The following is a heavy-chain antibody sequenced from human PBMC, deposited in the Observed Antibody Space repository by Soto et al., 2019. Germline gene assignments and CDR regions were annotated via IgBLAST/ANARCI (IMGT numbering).Heavy chain of an antibody. CDR1: GYTFTGHY. D-gene: IGHD1-26*01. CDR2: VGPDSGAT. J-gene: IGHJ4*02. V-gene: IGHV1-2*02. CDR3: GRGRSGQIVVFY. Sequence: ASVKVSCKASGYTFTGHYIHWVRQAPEQGPEWMGEVGPDSGATRYAQKFQGRVTMTRDTSITTVYMELKNLSPDDTAVYYCGRGRSGQIVVFYWGQGTTVTVSS.